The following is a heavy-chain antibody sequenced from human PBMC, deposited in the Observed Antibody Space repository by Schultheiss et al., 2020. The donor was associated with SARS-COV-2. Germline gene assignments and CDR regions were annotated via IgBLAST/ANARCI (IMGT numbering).Heavy chain of an antibody. Sequence: SETLSLTCTVSGGSISSYYWSWIRQPPGKGLEWIGYIYYSGSTNYNPSLKSRVTISVDTSKNQFSLNLTSVTAADTAVYYCARGVQWLRYDYWGQGTLVTVSS. CDR2: IYYSGST. CDR3: ARGVQWLRYDY. CDR1: GGSISSYY. V-gene: IGHV4-59*12. J-gene: IGHJ4*02. D-gene: IGHD5-12*01.